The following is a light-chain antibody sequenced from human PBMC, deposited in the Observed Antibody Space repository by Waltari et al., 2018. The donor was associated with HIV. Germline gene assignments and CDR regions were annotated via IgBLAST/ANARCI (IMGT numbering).Light chain of an antibody. CDR2: EVN. CDR3: NSYAGSNNWV. Sequence: QSALTQPPSASWPPRPSATISCTGTSRDVGGSKYVSWYQLHPGKAPKLMIYEVNKRPSGVPDRFSGSKSANTASLTVSGLQADDEADYYCNSYAGSNNWVFGGGTKLTVL. V-gene: IGLV2-8*01. J-gene: IGLJ3*02. CDR1: SRDVGGSKY.